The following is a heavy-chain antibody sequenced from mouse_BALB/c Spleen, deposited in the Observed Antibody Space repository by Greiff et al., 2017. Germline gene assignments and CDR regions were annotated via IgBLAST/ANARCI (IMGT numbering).Heavy chain of an antibody. D-gene: IGHD1-1*01. V-gene: IGHV1-39*01. CDR3: ARLGGNYGSSYFDY. J-gene: IGHJ2*01. Sequence: VQLKQSGPELEKPGASVKISCKASGYSFTGYNMNWVKQSNGKSLEWIGNIDPYYGGTSYNQKFKGKATLTVEKSSSTAYMQLKSLTSEDSAVYYCARLGGNYGSSYFDYWGQGTTLTVSS. CDR2: IDPYYGGT. CDR1: GYSFTGYN.